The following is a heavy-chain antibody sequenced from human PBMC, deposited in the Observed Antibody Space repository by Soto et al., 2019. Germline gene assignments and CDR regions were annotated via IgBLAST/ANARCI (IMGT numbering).Heavy chain of an antibody. Sequence: QPGGSLRLSCAASGFTFSNYAMTWVRQAPGKGLEWVSGITGSGAGTYYADSVKGRFTISRDNSKNTLYLQMNSLGPEDTAVYYCAKNRGPLTGPFDYWGQGTLVTVSS. V-gene: IGHV3-23*01. CDR3: AKNRGPLTGPFDY. CDR2: ITGSGAGT. D-gene: IGHD3-9*01. CDR1: GFTFSNYA. J-gene: IGHJ4*02.